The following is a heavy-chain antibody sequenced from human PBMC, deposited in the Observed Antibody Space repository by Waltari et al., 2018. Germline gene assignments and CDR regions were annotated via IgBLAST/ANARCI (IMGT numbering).Heavy chain of an antibody. CDR1: GFSFTKYL. J-gene: IGHJ4*02. D-gene: IGHD6-6*01. CDR3: ARHSSSPFDY. V-gene: IGHV5-10-1*03. CDR2: IDPSDSYT. Sequence: EVQLVQSGAEVKKPGASLRISCKGSGFSFTKYLISWVRQMPGKGLEWVGRIDPSDSYTNYSPSFQGHVTISADKSISTAYLQWSSLKASDTAMYYCARHSSSPFDYWGQGTLVTVSS.